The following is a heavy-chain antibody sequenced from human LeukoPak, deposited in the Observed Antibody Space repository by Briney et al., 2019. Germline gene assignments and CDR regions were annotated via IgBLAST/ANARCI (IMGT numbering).Heavy chain of an antibody. V-gene: IGHV3-23*01. D-gene: IGHD3-3*01. J-gene: IGHJ4*02. CDR3: AKRLSFGVAIGDFDY. CDR1: GFTFSNYA. Sequence: GGSLRLSCAASGFTFSNYAMSWVRRAPRKGLEWVSAISGSGDSTYYADSVKGRFTISRDSSMETLYLQMNSLRAEDTATYFCAKRLSFGVAIGDFDYWGQGTLVTVSS. CDR2: ISGSGDST.